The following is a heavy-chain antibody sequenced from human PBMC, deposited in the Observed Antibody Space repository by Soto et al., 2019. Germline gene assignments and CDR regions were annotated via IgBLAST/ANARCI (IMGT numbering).Heavy chain of an antibody. CDR1: GGSISSYY. Sequence: QVQLQASGPGLVKPSETLSLTCTVSGGSISSYYWSWIRQPPGKGLEWIGYIYYSGSTNYNPSLKSRVTISVDTSKNQFSLQLSSVTAADTAVYYCARETYYGDYVVLDYWGQGTLVTVSS. D-gene: IGHD4-17*01. J-gene: IGHJ4*02. CDR3: ARETYYGDYVVLDY. V-gene: IGHV4-59*01. CDR2: IYYSGST.